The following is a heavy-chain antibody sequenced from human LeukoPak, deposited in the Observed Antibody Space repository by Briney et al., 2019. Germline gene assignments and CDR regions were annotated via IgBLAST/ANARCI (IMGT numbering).Heavy chain of an antibody. CDR1: GFTLSSHD. Sequence: GGSLRLSCTASGFTLSSHDMHWVRQTTGNGLEWVATVSAGHHAFYSGSVKGRFTVSREDAKNSWYIQMSSLRVGDTAVYYCVREARGYHYTYFFYWGQGSLVTVSS. V-gene: IGHV3-13*01. J-gene: IGHJ4*02. CDR3: VREARGYHYTYFFY. CDR2: VSAGHHA. D-gene: IGHD5-18*01.